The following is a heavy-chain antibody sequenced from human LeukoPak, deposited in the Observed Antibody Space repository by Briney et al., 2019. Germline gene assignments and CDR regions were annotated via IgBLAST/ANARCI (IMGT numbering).Heavy chain of an antibody. CDR1: ELTLSAYA. Sequence: GGSLRLSCAASELTLSAYAMSWVRQAPGKGLEWVSSIGSNGGSIYYADSVKGRFSISRDNSKNTLYLHMNSLRVEDTAVYYCATRHNGDYVRYWGQGTLVTVSS. D-gene: IGHD3-16*01. CDR3: ATRHNGDYVRY. V-gene: IGHV3-23*01. J-gene: IGHJ4*02. CDR2: IGSNGGSI.